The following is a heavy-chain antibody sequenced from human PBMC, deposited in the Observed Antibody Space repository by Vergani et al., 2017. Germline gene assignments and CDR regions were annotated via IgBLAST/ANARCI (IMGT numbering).Heavy chain of an antibody. Sequence: QLQMQESGPGLVKPSATLSLTCSVSGASIRSSNYYWGWLRQPPGKGLEWIASIYYSGSTYYNPSLKSRVTISGDTSKNQFSLKLSSVTAADTAVYFCARHSTVEWLVKLGWIDPWGQGILVTVSS. CDR1: GASIRSSNYY. J-gene: IGHJ5*02. V-gene: IGHV4-39*01. D-gene: IGHD6-19*01. CDR3: ARHSTVEWLVKLGWIDP. CDR2: IYYSGST.